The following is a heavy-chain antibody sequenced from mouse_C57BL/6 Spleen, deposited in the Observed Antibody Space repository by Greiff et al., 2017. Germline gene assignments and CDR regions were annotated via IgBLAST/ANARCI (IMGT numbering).Heavy chain of an antibody. Sequence: DVKLVESGGGLVKPGGSLKLSCAASGFTFSDYGMHWVRQAPEKGLEWVAYISSGSSTIYYADTVKGRFTISRDNAKNTLFLQMTSLRSEDTAMYYCARGSNPVDWYFDVWGTGTTVTVSS. CDR3: ARGSNPVDWYFDV. V-gene: IGHV5-17*01. CDR2: ISSGSSTI. CDR1: GFTFSDYG. D-gene: IGHD2-5*01. J-gene: IGHJ1*03.